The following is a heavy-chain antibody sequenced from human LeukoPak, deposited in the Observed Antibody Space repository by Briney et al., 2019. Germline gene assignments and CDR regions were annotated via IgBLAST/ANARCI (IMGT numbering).Heavy chain of an antibody. Sequence: GASVKVSCKASGFTFSDYYIHWVRQAPGQGLDYMGHINLNSGGTFYVQKFQGRVTMTRDTSISTAYMDPSRLTSDDTAVYFCASDPSSSDNFFDFWGQGTLVTVSS. CDR2: INLNSGGT. D-gene: IGHD6-6*01. V-gene: IGHV1-2*06. CDR3: ASDPSSSDNFFDF. J-gene: IGHJ4*02. CDR1: GFTFSDYY.